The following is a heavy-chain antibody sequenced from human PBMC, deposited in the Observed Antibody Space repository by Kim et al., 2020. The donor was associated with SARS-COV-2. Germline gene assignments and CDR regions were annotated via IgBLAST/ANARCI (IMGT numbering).Heavy chain of an antibody. J-gene: IGHJ5*02. Sequence: SQTLSLTCAVYGGSFSGYYWSWIRQPPGKGLEWIGEINHSGSTNYNPSLKSRVTISVDTSKNQFSLKLSSVTAADTAVYYCARDLLRYFDWLLSPRGFDP. D-gene: IGHD3-9*01. CDR2: INHSGST. V-gene: IGHV4-34*01. CDR3: ARDLLRYFDWLLSPRGFDP. CDR1: GGSFSGYY.